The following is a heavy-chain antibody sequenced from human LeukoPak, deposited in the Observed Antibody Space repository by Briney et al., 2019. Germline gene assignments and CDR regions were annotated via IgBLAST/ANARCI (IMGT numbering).Heavy chain of an antibody. CDR2: IYHSGST. J-gene: IGHJ5*02. CDR3: ARCDSSGYYYVRWFDP. V-gene: IGHV4-4*02. D-gene: IGHD3-22*01. CDR1: SGSISSSNW. Sequence: SETLSLTCAVSSGSISSSNWWSWVRQPPGKGLEWIGEIYHSGSTNYNPSLKSRVTISVDKSKNQFSLKLSSMTAADTAVYYCARCDSSGYYYVRWFDPWGQGTLVTVSS.